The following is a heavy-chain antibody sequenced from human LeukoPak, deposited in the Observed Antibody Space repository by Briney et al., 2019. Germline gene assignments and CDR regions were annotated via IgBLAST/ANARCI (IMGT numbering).Heavy chain of an antibody. D-gene: IGHD3-10*01. CDR3: AREPYGSQGAFDI. J-gene: IGHJ3*02. V-gene: IGHV4-59*12. CDR2: IYYSGST. Sequence: SETLSLTCTVSGGSISSYYWSWIRQPPGKGLEWIGYIYYSGSTNYNPSLKSRVTISVDTSKNQFSLKLSSVTAADTAVYYCAREPYGSQGAFDIWGQGTMVTVSS. CDR1: GGSISSYY.